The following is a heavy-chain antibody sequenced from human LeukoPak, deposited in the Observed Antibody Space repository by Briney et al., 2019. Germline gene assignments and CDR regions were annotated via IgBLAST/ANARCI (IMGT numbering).Heavy chain of an antibody. D-gene: IGHD5-18*01. Sequence: SETLSLTXTVSGGSISSYYWSWIRQPPGKGLEWIGYIYYSGSTNYNPSLKSRVTISVDTSKNQFSLKLSSVTPADTAVYYCARDRDTAMVTSDWYFDLWGRGTLVTVSS. J-gene: IGHJ2*01. CDR1: GGSISSYY. CDR3: ARDRDTAMVTSDWYFDL. V-gene: IGHV4-59*01. CDR2: IYYSGST.